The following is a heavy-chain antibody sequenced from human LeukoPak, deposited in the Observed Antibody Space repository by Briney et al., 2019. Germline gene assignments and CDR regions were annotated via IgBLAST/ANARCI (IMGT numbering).Heavy chain of an antibody. CDR2: IYSGGST. Sequence: GGSLRLSCAASGFTFSSYAMSWVRQAPGKGLEWVSVIYSGGSTYYADSVKGRFTISRDNSKNTLYLQMNSLRAEDTAVYYCAKSGSGKVDYWGQGTLVTVSS. J-gene: IGHJ4*02. D-gene: IGHD3-10*01. V-gene: IGHV3-23*03. CDR1: GFTFSSYA. CDR3: AKSGSGKVDY.